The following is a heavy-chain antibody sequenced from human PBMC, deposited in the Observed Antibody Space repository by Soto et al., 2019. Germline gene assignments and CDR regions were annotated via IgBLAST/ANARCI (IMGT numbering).Heavy chain of an antibody. J-gene: IGHJ5*01. CDR3: ARGFIRDWFDP. D-gene: IGHD3-16*01. CDR1: NGSISTYF. CDR2: VDYRGST. V-gene: IGHV4-59*12. Sequence: QVQLQESGPGLVKPSETLSLTCTVSNGSISTYFWTWIRLPPGKKLEYIGYVDYRGSTKYNPALKSRVTISLDTSKNQFSLNLRSVTAADTALYYCARGFIRDWFDPWGQGTLVFVS.